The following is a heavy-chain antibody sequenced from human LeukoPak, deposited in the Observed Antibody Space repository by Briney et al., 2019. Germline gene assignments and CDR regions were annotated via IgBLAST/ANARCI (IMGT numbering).Heavy chain of an antibody. CDR2: INPDGGST. CDR3: ARAPRNSSTMLDY. D-gene: IGHD6-13*01. Sequence: GASVKVSCKASGYTFTSYWIQWVRQAPGQGLEWMGLINPDGGSTAYAHRFQGRVIMTRDTSTSTAYMDLSSLRSEDTAVYYCARAPRNSSTMLDYWGQGTLVTVSS. J-gene: IGHJ4*02. V-gene: IGHV1-46*01. CDR1: GYTFTSYW.